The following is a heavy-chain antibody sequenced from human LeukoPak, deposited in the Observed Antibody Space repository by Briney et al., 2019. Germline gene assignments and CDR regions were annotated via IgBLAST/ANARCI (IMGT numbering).Heavy chain of an antibody. Sequence: ASVKVSCKASGYTFTGYYMHWVRQAPGHGLEWMGWINPNSGGTNYAQKFQGRVTMTTDTSTSTAYMELRSLRSDDTAVYYCARTDFWSGLGWFDPWGQGTLVTVSS. CDR1: GYTFTGYY. CDR2: INPNSGGT. D-gene: IGHD3-3*01. CDR3: ARTDFWSGLGWFDP. V-gene: IGHV1-2*02. J-gene: IGHJ5*02.